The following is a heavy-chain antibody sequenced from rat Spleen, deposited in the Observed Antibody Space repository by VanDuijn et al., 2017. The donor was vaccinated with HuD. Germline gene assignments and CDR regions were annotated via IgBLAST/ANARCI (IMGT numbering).Heavy chain of an antibody. D-gene: IGHD1-7*01. CDR1: GFTFSNYD. Sequence: EVQLVESGGGLVQPGRSMKLSCAASGFTFSNYDMAWVRQAPKKGLEWVATISYDGSSTNYRDSVKGRFTISRDNAKSTLYLQMDSLRPEDTATYYCAREEGPYYGYPARFDYWGQGVMVTVSS. J-gene: IGHJ2*01. CDR2: ISYDGSST. V-gene: IGHV5-7*01. CDR3: AREEGPYYGYPARFDY.